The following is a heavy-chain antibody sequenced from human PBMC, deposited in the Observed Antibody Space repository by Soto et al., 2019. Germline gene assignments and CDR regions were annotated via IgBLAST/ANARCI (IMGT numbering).Heavy chain of an antibody. CDR3: ARGNLIATVNYFDY. CDR2: ISSSSSTI. D-gene: IGHD2-21*01. CDR1: GFTFSSYS. J-gene: IGHJ4*02. V-gene: IGHV3-48*01. Sequence: EVQRVESGGGLVQPGGSLRLSCAASGFTFSSYSRNWVRQAPGKGLEWVSYISSSSSTIYYADSVKGRFTISRDNAKNSLYLQMNSLRAEDTAVYYCARGNLIATVNYFDYWGQGTLVTVSS.